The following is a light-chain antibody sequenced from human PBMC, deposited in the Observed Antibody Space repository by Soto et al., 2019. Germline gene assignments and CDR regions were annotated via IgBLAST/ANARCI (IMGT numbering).Light chain of an antibody. CDR3: HECDSLPDT. CDR2: HAS. CDR1: QDITHF. J-gene: IGKJ2*01. Sequence: DLHMSQSPSSLFASVGDRVTITCQASQDITHFLNWYQQKPGKAPKRLIYHASNLQTGVPSRFSGSGSGTDFSLTISTFQPEDVATDYCHECDSLPDTFGQGTELDI. V-gene: IGKV1-33*01.